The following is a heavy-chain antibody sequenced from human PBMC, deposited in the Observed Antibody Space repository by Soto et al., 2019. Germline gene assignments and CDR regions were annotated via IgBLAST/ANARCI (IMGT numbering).Heavy chain of an antibody. CDR2: IIPIFGTA. Sequence: GASVKVSCKASGGTFSSYAISWVRQAPGQGLEWMGGIIPIFGTANYAQKFQGRVTITADESTSTAYMELSSLRSEDTAVYYCARDPEDSSGYEPHYFDYWGQGTLVTVSS. CDR1: GGTFSSYA. J-gene: IGHJ4*02. CDR3: ARDPEDSSGYEPHYFDY. D-gene: IGHD3-22*01. V-gene: IGHV1-69*13.